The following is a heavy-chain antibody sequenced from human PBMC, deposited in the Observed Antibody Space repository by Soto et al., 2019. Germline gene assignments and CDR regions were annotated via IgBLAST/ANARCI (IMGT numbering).Heavy chain of an antibody. CDR1: GYSFTSYW. CDR3: ARHYYGSGSYYKGGSDV. V-gene: IGHV5-10-1*01. D-gene: IGHD3-10*01. CDR2: IDPSDSYT. J-gene: IGHJ6*02. Sequence: PGESLKISCKGSGYSFTSYWISWVRQMPGKGLEWMGRIDPSDSYTNYSPSFQGHVTISADKSISTAYLQWSSLKASDTAMYYCARHYYGSGSYYKGGSDVWGQGTTVTVSS.